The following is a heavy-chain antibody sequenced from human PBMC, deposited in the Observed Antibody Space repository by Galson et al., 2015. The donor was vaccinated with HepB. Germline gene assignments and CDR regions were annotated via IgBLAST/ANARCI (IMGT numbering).Heavy chain of an antibody. J-gene: IGHJ6*02. CDR3: ARDSFYDNTGYPVPRNFGVDV. CDR1: GDSVSSSTAA. CDR2: TYYRSKWYN. V-gene: IGHV6-1*01. D-gene: IGHD3-22*01. Sequence: CAISGDSVSSSTAAWNWIRQSPSRGLEWLGRTYYRSKWYNGYAVSVKSRITINPDTSKNQFSLQLSSVTPDDTAVYYCARDSFYDNTGYPVPRNFGVDVWGQGTTVTVSS.